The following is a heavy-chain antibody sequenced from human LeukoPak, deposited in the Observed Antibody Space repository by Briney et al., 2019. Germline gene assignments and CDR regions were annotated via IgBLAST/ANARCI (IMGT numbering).Heavy chain of an antibody. D-gene: IGHD2-2*01. J-gene: IGHJ4*02. Sequence: GRSLRLSCAASGFTFSSYGMHWVRQAPGKGLEWVAVMWYDGSNKYYADSVKGRFTISSDNAKSSVYLQMNSLRADDTAVYYCARNPAKVFPAVYWGQGTLVTVSS. CDR1: GFTFSSYG. CDR2: MWYDGSNK. V-gene: IGHV3-33*03. CDR3: ARNPAKVFPAVY.